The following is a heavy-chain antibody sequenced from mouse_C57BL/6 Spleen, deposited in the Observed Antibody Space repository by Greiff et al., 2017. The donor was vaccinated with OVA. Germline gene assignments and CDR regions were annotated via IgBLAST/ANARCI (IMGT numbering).Heavy chain of an antibody. D-gene: IGHD2-3*01. V-gene: IGHV1-78*01. CDR1: GYTFTDHT. CDR2: IYPRDGNT. CDR3: ARYDGYYGAWFAY. Sequence: VQLQQSDAELVKPGASVKISCKVSGYTFTDHTIHWMKQRPEQGLEWIGYIYPRDGNTKYNEKFKGKATLTADKSSSTAYIQLNSLTSEDSAVYFCARYDGYYGAWFAYWGQGTLVTVSA. J-gene: IGHJ3*01.